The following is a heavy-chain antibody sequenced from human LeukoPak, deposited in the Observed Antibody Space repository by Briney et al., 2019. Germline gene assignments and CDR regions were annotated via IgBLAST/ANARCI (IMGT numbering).Heavy chain of an antibody. CDR1: GFTFSSYG. CDR3: AKTWAYYYDSSGYMPIVY. D-gene: IGHD3-22*01. Sequence: GGSLRLSCAASGFTFSSYGMHWVRQAPGKGLEWVAFIRYDGSNKYYADSVKGRFTISRDNSKNTLYLQMNSLRAEDTAVYYCAKTWAYYYDSSGYMPIVYWGQGTLVTVSS. J-gene: IGHJ4*02. V-gene: IGHV3-30*02. CDR2: IRYDGSNK.